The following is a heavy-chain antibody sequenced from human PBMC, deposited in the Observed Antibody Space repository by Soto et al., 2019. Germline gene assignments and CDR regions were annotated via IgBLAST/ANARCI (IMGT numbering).Heavy chain of an antibody. D-gene: IGHD3-10*01. CDR3: ARRPDRYNTLREFDY. Sequence: PSETLSLTCTVSGDSISSSSYFWGWIRQTPGKGLEWIGSIHYGAISYYNPSLRSRVTMYVDTSKRKFSLKLSSVTAADTAVYYCARRPDRYNTLREFDYWGQGTLVTVSS. CDR2: IHYGAIS. V-gene: IGHV4-39*01. J-gene: IGHJ4*02. CDR1: GDSISSSSYF.